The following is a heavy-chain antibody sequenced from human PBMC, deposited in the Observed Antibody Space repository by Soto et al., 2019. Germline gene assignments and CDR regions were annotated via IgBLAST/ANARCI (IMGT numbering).Heavy chain of an antibody. V-gene: IGHV4-30-4*01. Sequence: QVQLQESGPGLVKPSQTLSLTCTVSGGSISSGDYYWSWIRQPPGKGLEWIGYIYYSGSTYYNPSLKSRVTRSVDTSKNQFSLKLSSVTAADTAVYYCARAAGCGGDCGGDFDYWGQGTLVTVSS. CDR1: GGSISSGDYY. D-gene: IGHD2-21*02. CDR3: ARAAGCGGDCGGDFDY. CDR2: IYYSGST. J-gene: IGHJ4*02.